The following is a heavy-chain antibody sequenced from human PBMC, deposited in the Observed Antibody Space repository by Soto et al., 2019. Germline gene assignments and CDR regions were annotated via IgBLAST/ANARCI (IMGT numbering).Heavy chain of an antibody. D-gene: IGHD6-19*01. Sequence: EVQLVASGGGLVKPGGSLSLSCAASGVTFTKPWMTWVRHTPGKGLEWVGRIKSRADGGTTDYAASGKDRFIISRDDSNDPLYLHMNRLKTDDKAVYYCTTASQWLLPYSCCQGPLVTVAS. CDR3: TTASQWLLPYS. J-gene: IGHJ5*01. CDR2: IKSRADGGTT. CDR1: GVTFTKPW. V-gene: IGHV3-15*01.